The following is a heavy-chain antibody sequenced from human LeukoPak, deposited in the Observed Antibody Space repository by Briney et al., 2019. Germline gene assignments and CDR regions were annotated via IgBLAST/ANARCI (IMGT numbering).Heavy chain of an antibody. Sequence: GGSLRLSCAASGYTFRSYEMNWVRQAPGKGLEWVAFIRYDGSNKYYADSVKGRFTISRDNSKNTVYLQMNSLRAEDTAVYYCAKDPTHFRVWDDYDNTRLNYWGQGTLVTVSS. CDR1: GYTFRSYE. J-gene: IGHJ4*02. V-gene: IGHV3-30*02. CDR2: IRYDGSNK. D-gene: IGHD3-22*01. CDR3: AKDPTHFRVWDDYDNTRLNY.